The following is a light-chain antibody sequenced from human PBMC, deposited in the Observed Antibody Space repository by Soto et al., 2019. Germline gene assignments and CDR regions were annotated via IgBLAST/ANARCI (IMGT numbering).Light chain of an antibody. CDR3: QQDGRSGWT. V-gene: IGKV3-20*01. CDR2: GAS. J-gene: IGKJ1*01. Sequence: EIVLTQSPGTLSLSPGERATLSCRTSQSVSSSYLAWYQQKPGQAPRLLIYGASSRATGIPDRFSGSGSGTDFTLTISRLEPEDFAVYYCQQDGRSGWTFGQGTKVEIK. CDR1: QSVSSSY.